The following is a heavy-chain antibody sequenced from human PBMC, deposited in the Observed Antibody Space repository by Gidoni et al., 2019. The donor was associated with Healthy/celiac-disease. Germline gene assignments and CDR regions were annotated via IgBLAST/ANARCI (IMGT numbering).Heavy chain of an antibody. J-gene: IGHJ4*02. CDR2: ISGSGGST. CDR1: GFTFSSYA. Sequence: EVQLLEPGGGWVQPGGSLRLSCAAAGFTFSSYAMSWVRQAPGKGLEWVSAISGSGGSTYYADSVKGRFTISRDNSKNTLYLQLNSLRAEDTAVYYCAKDSSSFEHWGQGTLVTVSS. D-gene: IGHD6-13*01. CDR3: AKDSSSFEH. V-gene: IGHV3-23*01.